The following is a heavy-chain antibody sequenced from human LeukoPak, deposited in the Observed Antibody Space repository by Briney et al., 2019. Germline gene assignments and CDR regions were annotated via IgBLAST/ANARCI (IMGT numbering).Heavy chain of an antibody. CDR2: ISAYNGNT. V-gene: IGHV1-18*01. CDR3: ARALGDGYNRGDAFDI. J-gene: IGHJ3*02. Sequence: ASVKVSCKASGYTFTSYGISWVRQAPGQGLEWMGWISAYNGNTNYAQKLQGRVTMTTDTSTSTAYMELRSLRSDDTAVYYCARALGDGYNRGDAFDIWGQGTMVTVSS. D-gene: IGHD5-24*01. CDR1: GYTFTSYG.